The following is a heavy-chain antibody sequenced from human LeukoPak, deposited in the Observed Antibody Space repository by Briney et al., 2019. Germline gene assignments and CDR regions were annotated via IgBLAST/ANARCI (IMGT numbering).Heavy chain of an antibody. CDR2: INAGNGNT. V-gene: IGHV1-3*01. CDR1: GYTFTSYA. Sequence: ASVKVSCKASGYTFTSYAMHWVRQAPGQRLEWMGWINAGNGNTKYSQKSQGRVTITRDTSASTAYMELSSLRSEDTAVYYCARSRAIGSGWPGNYWGQGTLVTVSS. D-gene: IGHD6-19*01. J-gene: IGHJ4*02. CDR3: ARSRAIGSGWPGNY.